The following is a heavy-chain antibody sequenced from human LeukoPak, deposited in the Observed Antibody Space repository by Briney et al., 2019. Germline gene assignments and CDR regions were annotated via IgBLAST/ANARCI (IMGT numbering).Heavy chain of an antibody. CDR1: GFTFSSYW. V-gene: IGHV3-7*03. CDR3: ARSVTSGTYYYYYGMDV. CDR2: IKQDGSEK. D-gene: IGHD1-1*01. Sequence: GGSLRLSCAASGFTFSSYWMSWVRQAPGKGLEWVANIKQDGSEKYYVDSVKGRFTTSRDNAKNSLYLQMNSLRAEDTAVYYCARSVTSGTYYYYYGMDVWGQGTTVTVSS. J-gene: IGHJ6*02.